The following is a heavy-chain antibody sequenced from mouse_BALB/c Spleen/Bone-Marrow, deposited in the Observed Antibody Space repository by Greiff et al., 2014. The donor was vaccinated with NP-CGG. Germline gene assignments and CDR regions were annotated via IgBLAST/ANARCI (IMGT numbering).Heavy chain of an antibody. CDR3: AKYDSRVVLDY. CDR1: GFSFTDYG. J-gene: IGHJ2*01. CDR2: IWGDGNT. V-gene: IGHV2-6-5*01. Sequence: VKLMQSGPGLVAPSPSLSITCTVSGFSFTDYGVSWIRQPPGKGLEWLGGIWGDGNTKYNSTLKARVSIREDNSKNQVFLKMNSLQTDDAAVYYCAKYDSRVVLDYWGQGTTLTVSS. D-gene: IGHD1-1*01.